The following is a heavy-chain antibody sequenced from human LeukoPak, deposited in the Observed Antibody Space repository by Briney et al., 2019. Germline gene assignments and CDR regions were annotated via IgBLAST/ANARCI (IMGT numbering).Heavy chain of an antibody. CDR1: GFTVSSNY. CDR2: IYSGGST. Sequence: GGSLRLSRAASGFTVSSNYMSWVRQAPGKGLEWVSVIYSGGSTYYADSVKGRFTISRDNSKNTLYLQMNNLRAEDTAVYYCARDRRERGFREFHYYYYYMDVWAKGTTVTVSS. J-gene: IGHJ6*03. V-gene: IGHV3-53*01. CDR3: ARDRRERGFREFHYYYYYMDV. D-gene: IGHD3-10*01.